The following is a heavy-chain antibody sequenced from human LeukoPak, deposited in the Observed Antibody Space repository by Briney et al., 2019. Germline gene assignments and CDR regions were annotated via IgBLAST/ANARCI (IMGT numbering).Heavy chain of an antibody. CDR3: AGDSSSWSRFDP. D-gene: IGHD6-13*01. CDR1: GFPFSSYG. V-gene: IGHV3-33*01. CDR2: IWYDGSNK. Sequence: GGSLNLSCAAPGFPFSSYGMHWVRQAPAKGLEWVAVIWYDGSNKYYADSVKGRFTISRDNSKNTLYLQMNSLRAEDAAVYYCAGDSSSWSRFDPWGQGTLVTVSS. J-gene: IGHJ5*02.